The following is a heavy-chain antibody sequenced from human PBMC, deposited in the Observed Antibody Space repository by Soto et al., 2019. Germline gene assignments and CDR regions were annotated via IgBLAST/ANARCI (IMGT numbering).Heavy chain of an antibody. V-gene: IGHV3-30*18. D-gene: IGHD6-19*01. CDR1: GFTFSSYG. CDR3: AKVTPLKVIAVAGTGGYFDY. J-gene: IGHJ4*02. Sequence: GGSLRLSCAASGFTFSSYGMHWVRQAPGKGLEWVAVISYDGSNKYYADSVKGRFTISRDNSKNTLYLQMNSLRAEDTAVYYCAKVTPLKVIAVAGTGGYFDYWGQGTLVTVSS. CDR2: ISYDGSNK.